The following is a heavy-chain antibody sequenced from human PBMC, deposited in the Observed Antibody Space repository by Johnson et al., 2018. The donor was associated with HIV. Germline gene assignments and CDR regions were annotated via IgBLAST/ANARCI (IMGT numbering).Heavy chain of an antibody. CDR1: GFTVSSNY. Sequence: VQLVESGGGVAQPGGSLRLSCAASGFTVSSNYMCWVRQAPGKGLEWVSVIYSAGSTYYADSVKGRFTISRDNPKNTLYLQMSSLRAEDTAVYYCARPLQFLEWSEACDMWGQVTMVTVSS. V-gene: IGHV3-66*02. J-gene: IGHJ3*02. D-gene: IGHD3-3*01. CDR3: ARPLQFLEWSEACDM. CDR2: IYSAGST.